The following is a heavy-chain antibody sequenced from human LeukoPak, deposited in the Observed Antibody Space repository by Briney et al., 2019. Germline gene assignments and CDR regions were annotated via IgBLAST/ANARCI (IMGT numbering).Heavy chain of an antibody. V-gene: IGHV1-69*13. CDR1: GGTFSSYA. CDR2: IIPIFGTA. D-gene: IGHD4-11*01. J-gene: IGHJ4*02. Sequence: SVKVSCKASGGTFSSYAISWVRRAPGQGLDWMGGIIPIFGTANYAQKFQGRVTITADESTSTAYMELSSLRSEDTALYYCARAGKVDYSNYRIDYWGQGTLVTVSS. CDR3: ARAGKVDYSNYRIDY.